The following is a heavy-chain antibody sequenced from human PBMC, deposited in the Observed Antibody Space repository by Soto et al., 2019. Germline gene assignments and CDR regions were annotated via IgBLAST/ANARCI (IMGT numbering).Heavy chain of an antibody. CDR1: GGTFSSYA. Sequence: SVKVSCKASGGTFSSYAISWVRQAPGQGLEWMGGIIPIFGTANYAQKFQGRVTITADESTSTAYMELSSLRSEDTAVYYCARRDDRLAAAGPEDYYYYGMDVWGQGTTVTVSS. CDR2: IIPIFGTA. CDR3: ARRDDRLAAAGPEDYYYYGMDV. V-gene: IGHV1-69*13. J-gene: IGHJ6*02. D-gene: IGHD6-13*01.